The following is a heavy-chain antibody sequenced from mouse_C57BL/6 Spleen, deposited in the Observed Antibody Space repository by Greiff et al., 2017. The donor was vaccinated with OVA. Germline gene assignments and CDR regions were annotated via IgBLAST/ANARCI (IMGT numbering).Heavy chain of an antibody. V-gene: IGHV5-9-1*02. CDR3: TRGDSNYEAWFAY. D-gene: IGHD2-5*01. J-gene: IGHJ3*01. CDR1: GFTFSSYA. CDR2: ISSGGDYI. Sequence: VMFVESVEGLVKPGGSLKLSCAASGFTFSSYAMSWVRQTPEKRLEWVAYISSGGDYIYYADTVKGRFTLSRDNARNTLYLQMSSLKSEDTAMYYCTRGDSNYEAWFAYWGQGTLVTVSA.